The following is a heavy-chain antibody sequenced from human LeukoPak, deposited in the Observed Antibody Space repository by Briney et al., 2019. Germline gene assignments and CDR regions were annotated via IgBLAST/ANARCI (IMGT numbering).Heavy chain of an antibody. CDR1: AFTFSSYW. CDR3: ARVAGQGYDFWSGHNWFDP. CDR2: IKQDGSEK. D-gene: IGHD3-3*01. V-gene: IGHV3-7*01. Sequence: GGSLRLSCAASAFTFSSYWMSWVRQAPGKGLEWVANIKQDGSEKYYVDSVKGRFTISRDNAKNSLYLQMNSLRAEDTAVYYCARVAGQGYDFWSGHNWFDPWGQGTLVTVSS. J-gene: IGHJ5*02.